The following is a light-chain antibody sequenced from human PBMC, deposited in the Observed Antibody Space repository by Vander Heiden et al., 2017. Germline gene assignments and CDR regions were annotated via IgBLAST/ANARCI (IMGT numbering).Light chain of an antibody. CDR1: QSVSSY. V-gene: IGKV3D-11*02. Sequence: EIVLTQSPATLSLSPGERATLSCRASQSVSSYLAGDQQKPGQAPRLRIYEASNRATGNKDRLSGSGPGTDFTRTSSSIESDDFEEYDGQPMGTFGQGTKMDIK. CDR3: QPMGT. CDR2: EAS. J-gene: IGKJ2*02.